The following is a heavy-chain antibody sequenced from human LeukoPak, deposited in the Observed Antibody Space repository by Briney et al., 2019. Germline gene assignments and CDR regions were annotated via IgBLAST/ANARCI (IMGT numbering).Heavy chain of an antibody. D-gene: IGHD6-13*01. J-gene: IGHJ5*02. CDR2: ISSSGSTI. V-gene: IGHV3-48*03. CDR3: AGIAAAGTHWFDP. CDR1: GFTFSSYE. Sequence: GGSLRLSCAASGFTFSSYEMNWVRQAPGKGLEWVSYISSSGSTIYYADSVKGRFTISRDNAKNSLYLQMNSLRAEDTAVYYCAGIAAAGTHWFDPWGQGTLVTVSS.